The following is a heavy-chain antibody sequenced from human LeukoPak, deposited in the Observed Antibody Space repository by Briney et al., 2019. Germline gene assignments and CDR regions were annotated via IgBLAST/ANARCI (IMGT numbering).Heavy chain of an antibody. CDR2: INSDGSST. CDR1: GFTFSSYW. CDR3: ARGETTVTLYYYYGMDV. V-gene: IGHV3-74*01. D-gene: IGHD4-17*01. Sequence: GGSLRLSCAASGFTFSSYWMHWVRQAPGKGLVWVSRINSDGSSTSYADSVKGRFTISRDNAKNTLYLQMNSLRAEDTAVYYCARGETTVTLYYYYGMDVWGQGTTVTVSS. J-gene: IGHJ6*02.